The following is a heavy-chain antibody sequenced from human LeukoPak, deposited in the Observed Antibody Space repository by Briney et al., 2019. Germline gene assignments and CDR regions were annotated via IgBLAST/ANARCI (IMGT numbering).Heavy chain of an antibody. CDR2: IYSSGIT. V-gene: IGHV4-4*07. CDR3: ARLNNRVLFDS. Sequence: SETLSLTCTVSGDSISSSYWSWIRQPAGKGLEWIRRIYSSGITNYNPPLNSRVTMSLDTSKNQFSLKLNSVTAADTALYYCARLNNRVLFDSWGQGTLVTVSS. J-gene: IGHJ4*02. CDR1: GDSISSSY. D-gene: IGHD1-14*01.